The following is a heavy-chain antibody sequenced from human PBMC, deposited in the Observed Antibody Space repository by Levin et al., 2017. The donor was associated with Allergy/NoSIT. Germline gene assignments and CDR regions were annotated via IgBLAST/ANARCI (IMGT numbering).Heavy chain of an antibody. CDR2: SSHDGSNK. CDR3: ANERSDYRQYHFAS. J-gene: IGHJ4*02. D-gene: IGHD4-11*01. CDR1: GFSFSAYG. V-gene: IGHV3-30*18. Sequence: GGSLRLSCAASGFSFSAYGMHWVRQAPGKGLEWVAVSSHDGSNKYYSDSVKGRFTISRDISKNTLYLQMNSLRAEDTAVYYCANERSDYRQYHFASWGPGTLVTVSS.